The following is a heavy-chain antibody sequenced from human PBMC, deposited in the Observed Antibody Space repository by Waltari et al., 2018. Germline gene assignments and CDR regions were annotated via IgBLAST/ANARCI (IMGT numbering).Heavy chain of an antibody. CDR3: VTPPIFAAHGGLAY. CDR2: IRSKENGGPT. J-gene: IGHJ4*02. Sequence: EVVLAESGGGLVRPGGSLRLSCAASGFSFSDAWLRWVRQIQGKGREWLGGIRSKENGGPTEYSAAVKYRSVTSRDDVEQMSLLEMTNLKIEATGVDYVVTPPIFAAHGGLAYWGQGVLVTVPS. D-gene: IGHD6-25*01. CDR1: GFSFSDAW. V-gene: IGHV3-15*01.